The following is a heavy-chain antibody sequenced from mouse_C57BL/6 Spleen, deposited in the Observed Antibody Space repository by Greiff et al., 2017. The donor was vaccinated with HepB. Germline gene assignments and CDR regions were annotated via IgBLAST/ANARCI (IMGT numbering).Heavy chain of an antibody. CDR2: ISDGGSYT. Sequence: EVHLVESGGGLVKPGGSLKLSCAASGFTFSSYAMSWVRQTPEKRLEWVATISDGGSYTYYPDNVKGRFTISRDNAKNNLYLQMSHLKSEDTAMYYCARDGYRWYFDVWGTGTTVTVSS. J-gene: IGHJ1*03. CDR1: GFTFSSYA. V-gene: IGHV5-4*01. D-gene: IGHD2-2*01. CDR3: ARDGYRWYFDV.